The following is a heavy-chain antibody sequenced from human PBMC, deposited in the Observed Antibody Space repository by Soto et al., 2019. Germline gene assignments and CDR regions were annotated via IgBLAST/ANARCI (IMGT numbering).Heavy chain of an antibody. V-gene: IGHV3-48*03. CDR1: GFTFSFYE. CDR2: ISSGGSTM. CDR3: ARDGYGDPYFYYGMDV. J-gene: IGHJ6*02. Sequence: PGGSLRLSCAGSGFTFSFYEMSWFRQAPGKGLEWVSYISSGGSTMYYADSVKGRFTISRDNAKNSLYLQMNSLRAEDTAVYYCARDGYGDPYFYYGMDVWGQGTTVTVSS. D-gene: IGHD4-17*01.